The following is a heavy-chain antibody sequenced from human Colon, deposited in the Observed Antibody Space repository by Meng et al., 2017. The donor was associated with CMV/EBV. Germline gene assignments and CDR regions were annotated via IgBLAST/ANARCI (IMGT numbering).Heavy chain of an antibody. CDR1: GFTVRCNY. V-gene: IGHV3-66*01. J-gene: IGHJ4*02. Sequence: DARGGGAGGGVVQPGGSLRLSCAAYGFTVRCNYMSWVRQAPGKGLEWVSVIYSGGSTYYADSVKGRFTISRDNSKNTLYLQMNSLRAEDTAVYYCARDSSSWYADYWGQGTLVTVSS. CDR3: ARDSSSWYADY. CDR2: IYSGGST. D-gene: IGHD6-13*01.